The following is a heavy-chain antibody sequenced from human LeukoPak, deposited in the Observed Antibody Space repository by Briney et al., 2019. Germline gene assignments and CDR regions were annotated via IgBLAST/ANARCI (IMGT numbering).Heavy chain of an antibody. Sequence: GGSLRLSCAASGFTFSDYYMSWIRQAPGKGLEWVSCISSSGSTIYYADSVKGRFTISRDNAKNSLYLQMNSLRAEDTAVYYCARAPTYYDFWSGYYDMDVWGKGTTVTVSS. V-gene: IGHV3-11*01. CDR3: ARAPTYYDFWSGYYDMDV. D-gene: IGHD3-3*01. CDR2: ISSSGSTI. J-gene: IGHJ6*04. CDR1: GFTFSDYY.